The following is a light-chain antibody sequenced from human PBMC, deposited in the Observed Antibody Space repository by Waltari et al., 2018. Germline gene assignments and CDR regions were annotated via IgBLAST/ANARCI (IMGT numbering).Light chain of an antibody. CDR3: SAFAGSNNVGV. Sequence: QSALTQPPSASGSPGQSVTISCPGTSRDIGGSNFVSWYQQRPGKAPSFLIYDVNKRPSGVSERFAGPKSGNTAALTVSGLQPDDEATYYCSAFAGSNNVGVFGGGTKLTVL. CDR1: SRDIGGSNF. V-gene: IGLV2-8*01. CDR2: DVN. J-gene: IGLJ3*02.